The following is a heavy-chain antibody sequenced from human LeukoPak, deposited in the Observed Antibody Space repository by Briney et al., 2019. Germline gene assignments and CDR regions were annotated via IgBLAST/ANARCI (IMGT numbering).Heavy chain of an antibody. V-gene: IGHV1-2*02. J-gene: IGHJ2*01. CDR1: GYTFTGYY. CDR3: AINPDSSGGGSDWYFDL. D-gene: IGHD3-22*01. CDR2: INPYSGGT. Sequence: ASVKVSCKASGYTFTGYYMHWVRQAPGQGLEWMGWINPYSGGTNYAQKFQGRVTMTRDTSINTAYMELSRLRSDDTAVYYCAINPDSSGGGSDWYFDLWGRGTLVTVSS.